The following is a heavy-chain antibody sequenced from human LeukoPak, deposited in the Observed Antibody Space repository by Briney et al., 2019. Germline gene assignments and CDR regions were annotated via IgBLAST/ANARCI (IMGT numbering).Heavy chain of an antibody. V-gene: IGHV4-39*01. CDR1: GDSFSTYNYY. CDR3: ARFRRVEASSLLDF. D-gene: IGHD3-10*01. J-gene: IGHJ4*02. Sequence: SETLSLTCTVSGDSFSTYNYYWGWIRQPPGKGLEWFGIIHFSGTTYYNPSLQSRVSISVDTSQNQFSLRLTSVTAADTAVYYCARFRRVEASSLLDFWGQGTLVTVSS. CDR2: IHFSGTT.